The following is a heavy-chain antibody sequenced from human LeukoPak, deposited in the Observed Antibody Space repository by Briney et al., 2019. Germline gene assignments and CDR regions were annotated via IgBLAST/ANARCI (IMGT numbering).Heavy chain of an antibody. CDR2: ISGSGGST. Sequence: GGSLRLSCAASGFTFSSYAMSWVRQAPGKGLEWVSAISGSGGSTYYADSVKGRFTISRDNSKNTLYLQMNSLRAEDTAVYYCATRRRDYGDYGYPDYWGQGTLVTVSS. D-gene: IGHD4-17*01. CDR1: GFTFSSYA. CDR3: ATRRRDYGDYGYPDY. J-gene: IGHJ4*02. V-gene: IGHV3-23*01.